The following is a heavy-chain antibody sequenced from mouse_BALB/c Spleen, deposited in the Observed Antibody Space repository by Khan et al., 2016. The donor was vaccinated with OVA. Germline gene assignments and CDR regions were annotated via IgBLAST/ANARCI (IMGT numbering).Heavy chain of an antibody. CDR1: GYTFTSYW. J-gene: IGHJ3*01. V-gene: IGHV1S132*01. CDR3: ARGYFGNYEFVY. Sequence: QVQLQQSGAEVVKPGASVKLSCKTTGYTFTSYWIQWIEQRPGQGLGWIGQIFPGTGTTYYNEHFKGKATLTVDTSSSTAYMQLSSLTSENSAVYCCARGYFGNYEFVYWGQGTLVTVSP. D-gene: IGHD2-1*01. CDR2: IFPGTGTT.